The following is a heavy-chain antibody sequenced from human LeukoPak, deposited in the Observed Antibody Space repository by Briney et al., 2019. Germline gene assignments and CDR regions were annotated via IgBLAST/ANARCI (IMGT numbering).Heavy chain of an antibody. V-gene: IGHV1-69*04. CDR3: ARAPGGSSGYLVDY. D-gene: IGHD5-12*01. CDR1: GGSLNNYA. Sequence: ASVKVSCKASGGSLNNYAISWVRQAPGQGLEWMGRIIPIFGIANSAQKFQGRVTITADKSTNTAYMELSSLRSEDAAVYYCARAPGGSSGYLVDYWGQGTLVTVSS. CDR2: IIPIFGIA. J-gene: IGHJ4*02.